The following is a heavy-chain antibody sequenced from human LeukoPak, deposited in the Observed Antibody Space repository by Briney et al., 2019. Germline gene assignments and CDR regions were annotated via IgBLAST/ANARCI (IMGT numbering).Heavy chain of an antibody. D-gene: IGHD4-23*01. Sequence: SGTLSLTCAVSGGSISSSNWWSWVRQPPGKGLEWIGEIYRSGSTNYNPSLKSRVTISVDTSKNQFSLKLSSVTAADTAVYYCARIEDYGGNSVNYWGQGTLVTVSS. CDR1: GGSISSSNW. CDR2: IYRSGST. V-gene: IGHV4-4*02. J-gene: IGHJ4*02. CDR3: ARIEDYGGNSVNY.